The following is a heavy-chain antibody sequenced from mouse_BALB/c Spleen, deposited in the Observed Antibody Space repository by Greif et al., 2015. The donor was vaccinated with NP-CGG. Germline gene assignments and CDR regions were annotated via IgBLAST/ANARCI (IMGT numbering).Heavy chain of an antibody. CDR3: ARWGGLDY. CDR1: GYAFSSYW. J-gene: IGHJ2*01. CDR2: IYPGDGDT. D-gene: IGHD1-1*02. V-gene: IGHV1-80*01. Sequence: QVQLQQSGAELVRPGSSVKVSCKASGYAFSSYWMNWVKQRPGQGLEWIEQIYPGDGDTNYNGKFKGKATLTADKSSSTAYMQLSSLTSEDSAVYFCARWGGLDYWSQGTTLTVSS.